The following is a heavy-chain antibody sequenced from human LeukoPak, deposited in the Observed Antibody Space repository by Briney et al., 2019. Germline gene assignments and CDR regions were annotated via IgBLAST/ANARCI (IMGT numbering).Heavy chain of an antibody. V-gene: IGHV1-24*01. CDR2: FDPEDGET. CDR3: ATNSWGWSSTSCLFGMDV. D-gene: IGHD2-2*01. CDR1: GYTLTALS. J-gene: IGHJ6*04. Sequence: ASVKVSCKVSGYTLTALSMHWVRQAPGKGLEWMGGFDPEDGETIYAQKFQGRVTMTEDTSTDTAYMELSSLRSEDTAVYYCATNSWGWSSTSCLFGMDVWGKGTTVTVSS.